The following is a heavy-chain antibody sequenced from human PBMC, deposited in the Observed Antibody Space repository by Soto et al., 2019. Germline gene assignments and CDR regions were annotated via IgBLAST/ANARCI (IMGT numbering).Heavy chain of an antibody. CDR1: GGSISSSTYY. Sequence: PSETLSLTCTVSGGSISSSTYYWGWMRQPPGKGLEWIASFFIGGNTYYNPSLKSRVTISVDASKNQFSLKLSSVTAADTAVYYCARKIESGYSYGFPILDAFDIWGQGTMVTVSS. CDR3: ARKIESGYSYGFPILDAFDI. V-gene: IGHV4-39*01. D-gene: IGHD5-18*01. CDR2: FFIGGNT. J-gene: IGHJ3*02.